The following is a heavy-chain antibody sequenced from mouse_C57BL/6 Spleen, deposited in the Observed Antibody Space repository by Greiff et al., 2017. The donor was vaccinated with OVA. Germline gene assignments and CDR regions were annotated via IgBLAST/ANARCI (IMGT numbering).Heavy chain of an antibody. J-gene: IGHJ4*01. CDR3: ARYDYDGGYYAMDY. CDR2: INPNNGGT. CDR1: GYTFTDYN. V-gene: IGHV1-18*01. D-gene: IGHD2-4*01. Sequence: EVKLQQSGPELVKPGASVKIPCKASGYTFTDYNMDWVKQSPGKSLEWIGDINPNNGGTIYNQKFKGKATLTVDKSSSTAYMELRSLTSEDTAVYYCARYDYDGGYYAMDYWGQGTSVTVSS.